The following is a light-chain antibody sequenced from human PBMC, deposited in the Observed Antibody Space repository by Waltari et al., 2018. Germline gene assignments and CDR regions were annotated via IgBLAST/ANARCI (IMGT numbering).Light chain of an antibody. Sequence: QSALTQPASVSGSPGQSITISCTGTTSDIGYYKYVSWYQQHPGKAPKLIIYDVSHRPSGCSDRFSGSKSGNTASLTISGLRAEDEADYHCSSYSISSNYYVFGTGTTVTVL. CDR2: DVS. CDR3: SSYSISSNYYV. CDR1: TSDIGYYKY. V-gene: IGLV2-14*03. J-gene: IGLJ1*01.